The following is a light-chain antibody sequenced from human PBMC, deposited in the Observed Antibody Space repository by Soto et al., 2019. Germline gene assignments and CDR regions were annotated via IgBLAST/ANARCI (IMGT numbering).Light chain of an antibody. CDR3: QQYDDWPQT. V-gene: IGKV3-15*01. Sequence: EIVMTQSPATLSVSPGERATLSCGASQSVRTYLAWYQQKPGQAPRLLIHGASTRAPGIPARFSGSGSGTVFTLTISSLQSEDFAVYYCQQYDDWPQTFGQGTKVDIK. CDR2: GAS. J-gene: IGKJ1*01. CDR1: QSVRTY.